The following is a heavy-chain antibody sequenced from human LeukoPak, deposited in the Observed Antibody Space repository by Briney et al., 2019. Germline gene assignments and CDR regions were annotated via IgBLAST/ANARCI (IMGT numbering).Heavy chain of an antibody. CDR3: AKGGYCSSTSCYVGWFDP. J-gene: IGHJ5*02. CDR2: ISTSGGNT. V-gene: IGHV3-64*04. Sequence: PGGSLRLSCSGSGLTFSNYAMHWVRQAPGKGLEYVSAISTSGGNTDYADSVKGRFTISRDNSKNTLFLQINSLRAEDTAVYYCAKGGYCSSTSCYVGWFDPWGQGTLVTVSS. CDR1: GLTFSNYA. D-gene: IGHD2-2*01.